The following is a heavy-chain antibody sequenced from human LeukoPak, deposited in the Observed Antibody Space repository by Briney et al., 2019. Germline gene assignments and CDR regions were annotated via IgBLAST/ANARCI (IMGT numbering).Heavy chain of an antibody. Sequence: SETLSLTRAVSGGSISSSNWWSWVRQPPGKGLEWIGEIYHSGSTNYNPSLKSRVTISVDKSKNQFSLKLSSVTAADTAVYYCARAVVRGVPFDYWGQGTLVTVSS. CDR3: ARAVVRGVPFDY. D-gene: IGHD3-10*01. V-gene: IGHV4-4*02. CDR1: GGSISSSNW. CDR2: IYHSGST. J-gene: IGHJ4*02.